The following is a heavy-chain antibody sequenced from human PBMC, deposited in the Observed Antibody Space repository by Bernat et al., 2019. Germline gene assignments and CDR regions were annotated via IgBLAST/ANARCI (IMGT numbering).Heavy chain of an antibody. CDR2: ISSSGSTI. CDR1: GFTFSSYE. J-gene: IGHJ2*01. CDR3: ARDADSSSWYYWYFDL. Sequence: VQLVESGGGLVQPGGSLRLSCAASGFTFSSYEMNWVRQAPGKGLEWVSYISSSGSTIYYADSVKGRFTISRDNAKNSLYLQMNSLRAEDTAVYYCARDADSSSWYYWYFDLWGRGTLVTVSS. D-gene: IGHD6-13*01. V-gene: IGHV3-48*03.